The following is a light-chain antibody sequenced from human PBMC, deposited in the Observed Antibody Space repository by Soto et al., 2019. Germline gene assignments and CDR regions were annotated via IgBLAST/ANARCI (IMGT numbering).Light chain of an antibody. Sequence: QMTQSPSSLSASVGEKIIITCRASRDVGSDVSWYQQKPGKAPKLLIYDASNLETGVPSRFSGSGSGTDFTFTISSLQPEDIATYYCQQYDSVPLTFGGGTKVDIK. CDR1: RDVGSD. V-gene: IGKV1-33*01. CDR2: DAS. J-gene: IGKJ4*01. CDR3: QQYDSVPLT.